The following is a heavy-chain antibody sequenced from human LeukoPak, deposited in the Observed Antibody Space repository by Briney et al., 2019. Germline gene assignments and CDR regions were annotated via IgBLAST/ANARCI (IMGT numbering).Heavy chain of an antibody. D-gene: IGHD3-10*01. Sequence: GGSLRLSCAASGFDFSDYTINWVRQAPGKGLEWVSSISSNGRYIYYADSVKGRLTISRDNAKNSVYLQMNSLRAEDTAVYYCARDGLGSYDFWGQGTLVTVSS. CDR3: ARDGLGSYDF. V-gene: IGHV3-21*01. CDR1: GFDFSDYT. CDR2: ISSNGRYI. J-gene: IGHJ4*02.